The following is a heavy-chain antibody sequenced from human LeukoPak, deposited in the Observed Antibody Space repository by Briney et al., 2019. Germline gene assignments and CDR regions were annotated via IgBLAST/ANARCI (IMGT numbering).Heavy chain of an antibody. J-gene: IGHJ4*02. Sequence: KPSETLSLTCTVSGGSISSSSYYWGWIRQPPGKGLEWIGSIYYSGSTYYNPSLKSRVTISVDTSKNQFSLKLSSVTAADPAVFFCARPRDDSRGYFVSWAQGTLVTVSS. CDR2: IYYSGST. D-gene: IGHD3-22*01. CDR3: ARPRDDSRGYFVS. CDR1: GGSISSSSYY. V-gene: IGHV4-39*01.